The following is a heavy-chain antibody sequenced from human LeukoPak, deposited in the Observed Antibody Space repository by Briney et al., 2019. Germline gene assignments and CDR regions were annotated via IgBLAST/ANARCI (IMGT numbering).Heavy chain of an antibody. CDR2: ISSTRPTI. CDR3: AKEVTYGGFAFDL. V-gene: IGHV3-48*01. CDR1: GFSFSDYN. Sequence: GGSLRLSCAASGFSFSDYNMNWVRQAPGKGLEWISYISSTRPTIYYAASVQGRFTISRDDAKSSLYLQMNSLRVEDTAVYYCAKEVTYGGFAFDLWGQGTTVIVSS. D-gene: IGHD2-21*02. J-gene: IGHJ3*01.